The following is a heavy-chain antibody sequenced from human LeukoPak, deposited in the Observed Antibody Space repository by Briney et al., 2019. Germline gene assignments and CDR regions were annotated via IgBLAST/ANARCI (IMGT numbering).Heavy chain of an antibody. CDR2: IYPGDSDS. CDR1: GYSFNSYW. V-gene: IGHV5-51*01. D-gene: IGHD5-18*01. CDR3: ARWRIQRAWFDP. J-gene: IGHJ5*02. Sequence: GESLKISXKGSGYSFNSYWIGWVRQMPGKGLEWMGIIYPGDSDSRYSPSFQGQVTISADKSISTAYLQWSSLKASDTAMYYCARWRIQRAWFDPWGQGTLVTVSS.